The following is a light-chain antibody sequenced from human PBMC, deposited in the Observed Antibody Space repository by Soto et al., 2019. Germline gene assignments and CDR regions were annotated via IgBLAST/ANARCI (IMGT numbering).Light chain of an antibody. J-gene: IGKJ4*01. Sequence: EIVMTQSPVTLSVSPGERATLSCRASQSVRSTYLAWYQQKPGQAPRLLIFGVSNRAAGIPARFSGSGSGTEFTLTISSRQSEDFAVYYCQQYGDWPLTFGGGTKV. CDR2: GVS. V-gene: IGKV3-15*01. CDR3: QQYGDWPLT. CDR1: QSVRSTY.